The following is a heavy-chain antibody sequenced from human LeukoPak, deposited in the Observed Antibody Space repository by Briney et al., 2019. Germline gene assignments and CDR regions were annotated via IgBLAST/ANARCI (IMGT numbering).Heavy chain of an antibody. V-gene: IGHV3-33*06. CDR3: AKRPRYGDYFDY. Sequence: GGSLRLSCAASGFTFSSYGMHWVRQAPGEGLEWVAVIWYDGSNKYYADSVKGRFTISRDNSKNTLYLQMNSLRAEDTAVYYCAKRPRYGDYFDYWGQGTLVTVSS. D-gene: IGHD4-17*01. CDR2: IWYDGSNK. CDR1: GFTFSSYG. J-gene: IGHJ4*02.